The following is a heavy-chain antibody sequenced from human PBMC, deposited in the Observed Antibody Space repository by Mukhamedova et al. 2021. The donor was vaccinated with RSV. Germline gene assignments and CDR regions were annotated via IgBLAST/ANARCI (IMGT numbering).Heavy chain of an antibody. Sequence: YDGSNKYYADSVKGRFTISRDNSKNTLYLQMNSLRAEDTAVYYCARERDYARAFDIWGQGTMVNVSS. D-gene: IGHD4-17*01. CDR2: YDGSNK. V-gene: IGHV3-30*01. CDR3: ARERDYARAFDI. J-gene: IGHJ3*02.